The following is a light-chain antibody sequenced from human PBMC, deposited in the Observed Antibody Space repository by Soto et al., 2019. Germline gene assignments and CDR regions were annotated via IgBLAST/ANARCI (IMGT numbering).Light chain of an antibody. CDR1: SSDVGGYNY. J-gene: IGLJ1*01. CDR2: DVS. V-gene: IGLV2-14*01. CDR3: SSYTSSSPYV. Sequence: QSVLTQPVSVSGSPGQSITISCTGTSSDVGGYNYVSWYQQHPGKAPKLMIYDVSNRPSGVSNRLSGSKSGNTASLTISGLQAEDEADYYCSSYTSSSPYVFGTGTKVTVL.